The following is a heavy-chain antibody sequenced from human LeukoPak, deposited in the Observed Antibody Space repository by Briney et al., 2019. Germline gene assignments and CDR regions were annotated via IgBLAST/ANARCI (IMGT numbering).Heavy chain of an antibody. CDR2: ISYDGSNK. CDR3: AKDHRGYSYGFGLGV. J-gene: IGHJ6*02. CDR1: GFTFSSYG. Sequence: GGSLRLSCAASGFTFSSYGMHWVRQAPGKGLEWVAVISYDGSNKYYADSVKGRFTVSRDNSKNTLYLQMNSLRAEDTAVYYCAKDHRGYSYGFGLGVWGQGTTVTVSS. D-gene: IGHD5-18*01. V-gene: IGHV3-30*18.